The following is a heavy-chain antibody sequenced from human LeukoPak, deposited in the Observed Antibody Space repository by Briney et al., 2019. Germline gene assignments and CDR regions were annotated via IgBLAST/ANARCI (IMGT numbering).Heavy chain of an antibody. CDR3: ARDRSDSGYDPPDY. D-gene: IGHD5-12*01. CDR2: FDPEDGET. CDR1: GYTLTELS. Sequence: ASVKVSCKVSGYTLTELSMHWVRQAPGKGLEWMGGFDPEDGETIYAQKFQGRVTMTEDTSTDTAYMELSSLRAEDTAVYYCARDRSDSGYDPPDYWGQGTLVTVSS. V-gene: IGHV1-24*01. J-gene: IGHJ4*02.